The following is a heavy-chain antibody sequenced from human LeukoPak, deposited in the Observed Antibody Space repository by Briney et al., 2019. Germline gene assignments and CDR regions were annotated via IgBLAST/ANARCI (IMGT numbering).Heavy chain of an antibody. CDR2: IYTSRST. J-gene: IGHJ4*02. CDR3: ARDRFGELIN. Sequence: SETLSLTCTVSGGSISSGSYYWSWIRQPAGKGLEWIGRIYTSRSTNYNPSLKSRVTISVDTSKNQFSLKLSSVTAADTAVYYCARDRFGELINWGQGTLVTVSS. CDR1: GGSISSGSYY. D-gene: IGHD3-10*01. V-gene: IGHV4-61*02.